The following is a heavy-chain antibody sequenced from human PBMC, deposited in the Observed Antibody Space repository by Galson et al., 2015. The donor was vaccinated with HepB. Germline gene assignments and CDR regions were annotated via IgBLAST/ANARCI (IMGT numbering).Heavy chain of an antibody. CDR1: GFTFSSHS. V-gene: IGHV3-48*02. D-gene: IGHD1-1*01. CDR3: ARDASPTTDAWYYFDY. Sequence: SLRLSCAASGFTFSSHSMNWARQAPGKGLEWIAYISSSGNNIHYADSVKGRFSISRDNANNALYLQMDSLGDDDTAVYYCARDASPTTDAWYYFDYWGQGTLVTVSS. J-gene: IGHJ4*02. CDR2: ISSSGNNI.